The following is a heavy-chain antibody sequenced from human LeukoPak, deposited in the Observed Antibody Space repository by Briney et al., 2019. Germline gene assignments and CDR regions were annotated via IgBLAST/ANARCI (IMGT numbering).Heavy chain of an antibody. V-gene: IGHV1-46*01. CDR3: TTDRHNYYDSSGYYYPYYYYYMDV. D-gene: IGHD3-22*01. CDR1: GYTFTSYY. Sequence: ASVKVSCKASGYTFTSYYMHWVRQAPGQGLEWMGIINPSGGSTSYAQKFQGRVTMTRDMSTSTVYMELSSLRSEDTAVYYCTTDRHNYYDSSGYYYPYYYYYMDVWGKGTTVTVSS. J-gene: IGHJ6*03. CDR2: INPSGGST.